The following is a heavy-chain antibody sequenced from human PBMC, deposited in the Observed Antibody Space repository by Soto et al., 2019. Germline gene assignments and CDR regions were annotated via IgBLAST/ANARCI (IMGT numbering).Heavy chain of an antibody. CDR2: ISGSGSRT. J-gene: IGHJ4*02. D-gene: IGHD1-1*01. V-gene: IGHV3-23*01. CDR1: GFTFSSYT. CDR3: AKACGIDY. Sequence: EVQLLEAGGCLVEPGGSRRLSCAASGFTFSSYTMSWGRQAPGTGLEWVSTISGSGSRTYSADSVKGRFTISRDNSNNSLYMHMNSLGVEDTARYYCAKACGIDYWGQGTLVTVSS.